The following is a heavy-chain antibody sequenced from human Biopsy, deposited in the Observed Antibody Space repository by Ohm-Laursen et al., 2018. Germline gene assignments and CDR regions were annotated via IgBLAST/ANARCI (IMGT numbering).Heavy chain of an antibody. CDR3: AADADGYYTEFDY. CDR2: IVPILGHL. D-gene: IGHD3-3*01. Sequence: GASVKVSCKASGGTFSSYAFSWVRQAPGQGLEWVGRIVPILGHLNYAQRFQGRVSITADKSTSYVYMELSRLTSGDTAVYYCAADADGYYTEFDYWGQGTMVTVSS. J-gene: IGHJ3*01. V-gene: IGHV1-69*04. CDR1: GGTFSSYA.